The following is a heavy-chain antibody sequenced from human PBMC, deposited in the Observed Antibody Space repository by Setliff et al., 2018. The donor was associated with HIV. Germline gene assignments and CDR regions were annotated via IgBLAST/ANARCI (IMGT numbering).Heavy chain of an antibody. CDR2: IIPILGTE. V-gene: IGHV1-69*10. Sequence: SVKVSCKASGTTFSTYLFTWVRQAPGQGFEWMGGIIPILGTEKYAQKFHGRVTLTADMSTNTAYMELRSLTSEDTAVYYCARDHQTLLWLDYWGQGTRVTVSS. CDR1: GTTFSTYL. D-gene: IGHD2-21*02. J-gene: IGHJ4*02. CDR3: ARDHQTLLWLDY.